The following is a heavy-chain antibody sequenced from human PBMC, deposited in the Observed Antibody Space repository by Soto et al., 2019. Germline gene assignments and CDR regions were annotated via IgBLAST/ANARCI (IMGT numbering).Heavy chain of an antibody. D-gene: IGHD6-13*01. CDR1: GGSFSGYY. CDR2: INHSGST. J-gene: IGHJ6*02. Sequence: SETLSLTCPVYGGSFSGYYWSWIRQPPGKGLEWIGEINHSGSTNYNPSLKSRVTIPVDTSKNQFSLKLSSVTAADTAVYYCARVRRYSSSWYYYYYGMDVWGQGTTVTVSS. CDR3: ARVRRYSSSWYYYYYGMDV. V-gene: IGHV4-34*01.